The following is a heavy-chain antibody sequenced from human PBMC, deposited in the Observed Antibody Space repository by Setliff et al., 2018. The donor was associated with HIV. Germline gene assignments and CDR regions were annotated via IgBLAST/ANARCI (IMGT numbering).Heavy chain of an antibody. CDR1: GFTFSSFW. CDR2: INNDGTIT. Sequence: GESLKISCAASGFTFSSFWMHWVRQHPGEGLVWVSRINNDGTITNYADSVRGRFTISRDNVNDALFLHMDSLRADDTAVYYCVRGPLVVGAVVDAFDIWGQGTMVTVSS. J-gene: IGHJ3*02. CDR3: VRGPLVVGAVVDAFDI. V-gene: IGHV3-74*01. D-gene: IGHD2-15*01.